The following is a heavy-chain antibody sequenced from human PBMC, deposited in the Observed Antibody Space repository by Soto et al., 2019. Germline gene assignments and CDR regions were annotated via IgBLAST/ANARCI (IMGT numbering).Heavy chain of an antibody. CDR2: TSNGGV. J-gene: IGHJ5*02. Sequence: GGSLRLSCAASGFTFSSSAMSWVRQAPGKGLEWVSTTSNGGVYYTDSVKGRFTISRDNSKNTLYLQMNSLRVDDTAIYYCARLTTSWGQGALVTVLL. CDR3: ARLTTS. V-gene: IGHV3-23*01. CDR1: GFTFSSSA.